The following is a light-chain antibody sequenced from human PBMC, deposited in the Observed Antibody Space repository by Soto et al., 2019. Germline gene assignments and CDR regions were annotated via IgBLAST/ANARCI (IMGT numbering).Light chain of an antibody. J-gene: IGKJ1*01. Sequence: DIQMTQSPSSVSASVGDSVTITCRASQGVSDWVAWYQQKPGEAPKLLIYGSSSLLSGVPSRFSGTRSGTEFTLTISSLQPEDVATYYCQKYNSALGTFGQGTKVDIK. V-gene: IGKV1-12*01. CDR1: QGVSDW. CDR3: QKYNSALGT. CDR2: GSS.